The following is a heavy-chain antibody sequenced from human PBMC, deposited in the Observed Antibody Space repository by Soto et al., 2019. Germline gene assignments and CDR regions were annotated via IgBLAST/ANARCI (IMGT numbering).Heavy chain of an antibody. CDR3: ARDLSDFWSGYYILAY. CDR1: GYTFSRFG. V-gene: IGHV1-18*01. D-gene: IGHD3-3*01. J-gene: IGHJ4*02. CDR2: INANNGDT. Sequence: ASVKVSCKASGYTFSRFGINWVRQAPGQGLEWLAWINANNGDTNSAQKVQGRVIMTTDTSTSTAYMELRSLRSDDTAVYYCARDLSDFWSGYYILAYWGQGTLVTVSS.